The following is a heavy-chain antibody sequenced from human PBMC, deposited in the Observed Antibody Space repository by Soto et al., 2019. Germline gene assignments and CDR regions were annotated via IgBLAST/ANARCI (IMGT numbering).Heavy chain of an antibody. V-gene: IGHV3-30*18. Sequence: QVQLVESGGGVVQPGRSLRLSCAASGFTFSSYGMHWVRQAPGKGLEWVAVISYDGSNKYYADSVKGRFTISRENSKNTLYLQMNSLRAEDTAVYYCAKDGDRFLEWLSFLDYWGQGTLVTVSS. J-gene: IGHJ4*02. CDR2: ISYDGSNK. D-gene: IGHD3-3*01. CDR3: AKDGDRFLEWLSFLDY. CDR1: GFTFSSYG.